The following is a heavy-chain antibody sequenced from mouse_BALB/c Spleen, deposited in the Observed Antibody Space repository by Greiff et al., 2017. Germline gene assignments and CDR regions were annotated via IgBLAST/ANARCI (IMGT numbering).Heavy chain of an antibody. V-gene: IGHV5-17*02. J-gene: IGHJ4*01. CDR1: GFTFSSFG. CDR3: ARALYGNYVEYAMDY. D-gene: IGHD2-1*01. CDR2: ISSGSSSI. Sequence: EVKVVESGGGLVQPGGSRKLSCAASGFTFSSFGMHWVRRAPEKGLEWVAYISSGSSSIYYADTVKGRFTISRDNHKNTLFLQMTSLRSEDTAMYYCARALYGNYVEYAMDYWGQGTSVTVSS.